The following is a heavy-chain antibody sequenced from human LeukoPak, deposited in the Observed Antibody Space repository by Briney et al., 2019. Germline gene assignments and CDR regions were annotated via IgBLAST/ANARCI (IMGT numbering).Heavy chain of an antibody. CDR1: GFNFSKTD. D-gene: IGHD3-22*01. CDR2: IGSTGDT. CDR3: ATTLHSGYYDLY. Sequence: PGGSLKLSCVASGFNFSKTDMHWVRQSTGKSLEWVSGIGSTGDTTYPGSVKGRFTISRDNSKNTLYLQMNSLRAEDTAVYYCATTLHSGYYDLYWGQGTLVTVSS. J-gene: IGHJ4*02. V-gene: IGHV3-13*01.